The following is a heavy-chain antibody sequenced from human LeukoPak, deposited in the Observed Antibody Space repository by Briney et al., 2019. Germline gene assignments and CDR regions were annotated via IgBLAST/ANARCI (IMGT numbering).Heavy chain of an antibody. J-gene: IGHJ4*02. Sequence: SQTLSLTCTVSGGSISSSGYYWSWIRQPPGKGLEWIGYIYYSGSTNYNPSLKSRVTISVDTSKNQFSLKLSSVTAADTAVYYCARGRHTIVATIPFDYWGQGTLVTVSS. CDR1: GGSISSSGYY. CDR3: ARGRHTIVATIPFDY. CDR2: IYYSGST. D-gene: IGHD5-12*01. V-gene: IGHV4-61*08.